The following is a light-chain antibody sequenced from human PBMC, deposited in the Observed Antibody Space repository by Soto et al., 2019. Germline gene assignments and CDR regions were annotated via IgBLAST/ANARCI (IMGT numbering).Light chain of an antibody. Sequence: AIHLTQSPSSLSASVGDRVTITGRASQGISSALAWYQQKAGQAPNLLIYDASNLESGVPSRFSGSGSGTDFTLTISSLQPEDFATYYCQQFNTYPRTFGQGTKVEVK. J-gene: IGKJ1*01. CDR1: QGISSA. CDR3: QQFNTYPRT. CDR2: DAS. V-gene: IGKV1-13*02.